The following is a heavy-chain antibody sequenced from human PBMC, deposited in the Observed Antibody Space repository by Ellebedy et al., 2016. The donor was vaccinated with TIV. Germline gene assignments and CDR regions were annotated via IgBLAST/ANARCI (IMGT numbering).Heavy chain of an antibody. D-gene: IGHD3-10*01. CDR2: INPNSGGT. CDR3: ARDQSDGSGSKWAGFDP. CDR1: GYTFTGYY. Sequence: ASVKVSXXASGYTFTGYYMHWVRQAPGQGLEWMGWINPNSGGTNYTQKFQGRVTMTRDTSISTAYMELSRLRSDDTAVYYCARDQSDGSGSKWAGFDPWGQGTLVTVSS. J-gene: IGHJ5*02. V-gene: IGHV1-2*02.